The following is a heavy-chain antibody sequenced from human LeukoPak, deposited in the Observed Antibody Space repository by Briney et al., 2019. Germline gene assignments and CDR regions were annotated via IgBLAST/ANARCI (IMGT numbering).Heavy chain of an antibody. J-gene: IGHJ4*02. D-gene: IGHD5-24*01. CDR2: IRFTGSYI. V-gene: IGHV3-21*01. Sequence: GGSLRLSCAASGFTFSSYSMNWVRQAPGRGLEWVSSIRFTGSYIYYADSVKGRFTISRDDAKNLLSLQMISLRVEDTAVYYCARAGPGRDGYNSDYWSQGTLVTVSS. CDR1: GFTFSSYS. CDR3: ARAGPGRDGYNSDY.